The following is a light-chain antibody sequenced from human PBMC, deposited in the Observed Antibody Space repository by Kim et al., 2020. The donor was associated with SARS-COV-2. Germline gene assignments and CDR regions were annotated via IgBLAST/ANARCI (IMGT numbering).Light chain of an antibody. CDR1: QSVSIY. J-gene: IGKJ4*01. Sequence: EIVLTQSPATLSLSPGERATLSCRASQSVSIYLAWYQQKSGQAPRVLIYDASNRTTGIPARFSGSGSGTDFTLTIHSLEAEDFAVYYCQQRSNWPLTFCGGTKVDIK. CDR3: QQRSNWPLT. CDR2: DAS. V-gene: IGKV3-11*01.